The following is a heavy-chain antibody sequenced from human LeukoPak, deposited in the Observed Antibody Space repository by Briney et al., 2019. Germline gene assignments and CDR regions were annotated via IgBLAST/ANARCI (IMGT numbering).Heavy chain of an antibody. D-gene: IGHD4-17*01. V-gene: IGHV1-3*01. CDR1: GYTFTSYA. Sequence: GASVKVSCKASGYTFTSYAMHWVRQAPGQRLEWMGWINAGNGNTKYSQKFQGRVTMTRDTSTSTVYMELSSLRSEDTAVYYCARVIGDYVSHYYYYYGMDVWGQGTTVTVSS. CDR3: ARVIGDYVSHYYYYYGMDV. J-gene: IGHJ6*02. CDR2: INAGNGNT.